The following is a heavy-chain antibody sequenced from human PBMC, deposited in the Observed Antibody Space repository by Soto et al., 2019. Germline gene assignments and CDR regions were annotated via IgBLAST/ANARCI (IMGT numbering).Heavy chain of an antibody. V-gene: IGHV1-69*01. Sequence: GTTVKVTCEAPGGPYSSKALSWVCQAHGPRRACRRGLIPTVGPAPSAQKFQGRVTIPADEPTSTAYMGLSSLRSEDTAVYYCARPDESSGYYLGWFDPWGQGTLVAVSS. J-gene: IGHJ5*02. CDR2: LIPTVGPA. CDR1: GGPYSSKA. CDR3: ARPDESSGYYLGWFDP. D-gene: IGHD3-22*01.